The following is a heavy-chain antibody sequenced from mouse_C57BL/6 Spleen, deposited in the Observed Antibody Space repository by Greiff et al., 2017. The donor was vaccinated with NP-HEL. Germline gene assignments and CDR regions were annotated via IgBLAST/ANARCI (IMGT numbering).Heavy chain of an antibody. CDR3: ARGYYGRGYFDV. CDR2: IDPSDSYT. Sequence: VQLQQPGAELVMPGASVKLSCKASGYTFTSYWMHWVKQRPGQGLEWIGEIDPSDSYTNYNQKFKGKSTLTVDKSSSTAYMQLSSLTSEDSAVYYCARGYYGRGYFDVWGTGTTVTVSS. J-gene: IGHJ1*03. CDR1: GYTFTSYW. D-gene: IGHD1-1*01. V-gene: IGHV1-69*01.